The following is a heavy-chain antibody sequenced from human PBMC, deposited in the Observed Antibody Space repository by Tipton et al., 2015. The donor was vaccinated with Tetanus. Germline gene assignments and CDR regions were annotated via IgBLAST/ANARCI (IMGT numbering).Heavy chain of an antibody. CDR1: GGSFSGYY. Sequence: TLSLTCTIYGGSFSGYYWSWIRQPPGRGLAWIGEIHPSGITTCNPSLESRVTLSQDTSKSQFSLKLNSVAAADTAVYYCARAYDFWSGHLDFWGQGTLVTVSS. D-gene: IGHD3-3*01. J-gene: IGHJ4*02. CDR2: IHPSGIT. CDR3: ARAYDFWSGHLDF. V-gene: IGHV4-34*01.